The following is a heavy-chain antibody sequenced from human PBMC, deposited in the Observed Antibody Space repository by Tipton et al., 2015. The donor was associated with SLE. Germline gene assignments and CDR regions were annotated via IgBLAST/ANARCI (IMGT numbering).Heavy chain of an antibody. CDR2: ISSSGSTI. Sequence: SLRLSCAASGFTFSSYEMNWVRQAPGKGLEWVSYISSSGSTIYYADSVKGRFTISRDNAKYSLYLQMNSLRAEDTAVYYCARDLDGGAGYFDFWGRGTLVHVSS. CDR3: ARDLDGGAGYFDF. CDR1: GFTFSSYE. V-gene: IGHV3-48*03. J-gene: IGHJ2*01. D-gene: IGHD3-16*01.